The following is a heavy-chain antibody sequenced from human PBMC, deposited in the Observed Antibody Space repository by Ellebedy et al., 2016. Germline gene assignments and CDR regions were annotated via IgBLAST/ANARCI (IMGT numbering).Heavy chain of an antibody. CDR3: AILGFTWTSLGNY. V-gene: IGHV1-3*01. CDR1: GYTFSNYA. Sequence: ASVKVSXXASGYTFSNYAIHWVRQAPGQRLEWMGWINPGNGNTKYSQKFQGRVTITRDTSASTAYMELSSLRSEDTAVYYCAILGFTWTSLGNYWGQGTLVTVSS. CDR2: INPGNGNT. D-gene: IGHD1-1*01. J-gene: IGHJ4*02.